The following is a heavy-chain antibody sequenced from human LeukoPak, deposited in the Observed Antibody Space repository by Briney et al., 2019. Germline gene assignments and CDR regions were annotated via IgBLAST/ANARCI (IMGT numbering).Heavy chain of an antibody. V-gene: IGHV1-2*02. CDR1: GYTFTGYY. J-gene: IGHJ6*03. D-gene: IGHD5-24*01. CDR3: ARDQRRDGYNYWYYYYYMDV. Sequence: ASVKVSCKASGYTFTGYYMHWVRQAPGQGLEWMGWINPNSGGTNYAQKFQGRVTMTRDTSISTAYMELSRLRSDDTAVYYCARDQRRDGYNYWYYYYYMDVWGKGTTVTISS. CDR2: INPNSGGT.